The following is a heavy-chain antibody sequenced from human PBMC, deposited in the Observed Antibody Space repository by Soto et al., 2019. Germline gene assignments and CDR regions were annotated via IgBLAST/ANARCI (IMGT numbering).Heavy chain of an antibody. CDR1: GFTFDDYA. Sequence: EVQLVESGGVVVQPGGSLRLSCAASGFTFDDYAMHWVRQAPGKGLEWVSLISWDGGSTYYADSVKGRFTISRDNSKNSLYLQMNSPRAEDTALYYCAKDSVYSHGLYYYGMDVWGQGTTVTVSS. J-gene: IGHJ6*02. CDR3: AKDSVYSHGLYYYGMDV. D-gene: IGHD6-13*01. V-gene: IGHV3-43D*04. CDR2: ISWDGGST.